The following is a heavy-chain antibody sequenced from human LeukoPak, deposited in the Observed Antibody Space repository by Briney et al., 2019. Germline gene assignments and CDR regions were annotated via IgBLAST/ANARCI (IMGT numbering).Heavy chain of an antibody. CDR2: ISDTGGST. Sequence: GGPLRLSRAASGFTFSSYAMSWVRHSPGKGLECVSAISDTGGSTYYADSVKGRFTISRDNAKNALYLQMNSLRDEDTAVYYCARDGYTTSWFPFEYWGQGTLVTVSS. CDR3: ARDGYTTSWFPFEY. D-gene: IGHD6-13*01. CDR1: GFTFSSYA. V-gene: IGHV3-23*01. J-gene: IGHJ4*02.